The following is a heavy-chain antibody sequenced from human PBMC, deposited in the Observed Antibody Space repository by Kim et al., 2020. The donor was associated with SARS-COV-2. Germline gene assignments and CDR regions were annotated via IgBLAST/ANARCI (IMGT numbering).Heavy chain of an antibody. CDR1: GFTFRSYA. J-gene: IGHJ2*01. D-gene: IGHD2-2*01. CDR3: AKAGGVPADIFPWHVDL. CDR2: IGGSGGST. Sequence: GGSLRLSCAASGFTFRSYAMSWVRQAPGKGLEWVSTIGGSGGSTYYADSVKGRFTISRDNSKNTLFVQMNSLRVEDTAVYYCAKAGGVPADIFPWHVDLWGRGTLVTVSS. V-gene: IGHV3-23*01.